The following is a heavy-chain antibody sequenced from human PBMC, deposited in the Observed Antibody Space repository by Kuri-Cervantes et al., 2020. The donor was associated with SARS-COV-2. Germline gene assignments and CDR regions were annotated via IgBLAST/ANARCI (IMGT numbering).Heavy chain of an antibody. CDR1: GFTFSSYS. J-gene: IGHJ5*02. CDR2: ISSSSTI. CDR3: ARDQGKQQRGWA. V-gene: IGHV3-48*01. D-gene: IGHD6-13*01. Sequence: GESLKISCAASGFTFSSYSMNWVRQAPGKGLEWVSYISSSSTIYYADSVKGRFTISRDNAKNSLYLQMNSLRAEDTAVYYCARDQGKQQRGWAWGQGTLVTVSS.